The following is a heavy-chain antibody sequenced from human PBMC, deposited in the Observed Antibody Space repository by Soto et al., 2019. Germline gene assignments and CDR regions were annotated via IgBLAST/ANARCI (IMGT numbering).Heavy chain of an antibody. CDR3: ARRKAVPGEYYFVY. D-gene: IGHD6-19*01. Sequence: SETLSLTCTVSGDSISNYYWTWIRQPPGQGLEWIGYIYYSGNTNSNPSLKSRVTISVDTSMNQFSLKLTSVTAADMAVYYCARRKAVPGEYYFVYWGAGILVTAPQ. J-gene: IGHJ4*02. CDR2: IYYSGNT. V-gene: IGHV4-59*08. CDR1: GDSISNYY.